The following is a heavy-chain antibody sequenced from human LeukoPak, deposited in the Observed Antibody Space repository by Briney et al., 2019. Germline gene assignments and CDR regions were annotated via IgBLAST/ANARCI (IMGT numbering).Heavy chain of an antibody. CDR3: ARDRGDSSGYYRPPYYFDY. CDR1: GGSISSSSYY. D-gene: IGHD3-22*01. CDR2: IYYSGST. J-gene: IGHJ4*02. Sequence: PSETLSLTCTVSGGSISSSSYYWGWIRQPPGKGLGWIGSIYYSGSTYYNPSLKSRVTISVDTSKNQFSLKLSSVTAADTAVYYCARDRGDSSGYYRPPYYFDYWGQGTLVTVSS. V-gene: IGHV4-39*07.